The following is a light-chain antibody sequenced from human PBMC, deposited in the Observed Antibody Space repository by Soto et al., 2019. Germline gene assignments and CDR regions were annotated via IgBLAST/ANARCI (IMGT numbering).Light chain of an antibody. J-gene: IGLJ3*02. CDR3: SSYAASNNFYFV. CDR2: EVT. V-gene: IGLV2-8*01. Sequence: QLVLTQPPSASGSPGQSVTISCTGTSSDVGGYNYVSWYQQYPGRAPKLMIYEVTKRTSGVPDRFSGSKSGNTASLTVSGLQAEDEADYYCSSYAASNNFYFVFGGGTKLTVL. CDR1: SSDVGGYNY.